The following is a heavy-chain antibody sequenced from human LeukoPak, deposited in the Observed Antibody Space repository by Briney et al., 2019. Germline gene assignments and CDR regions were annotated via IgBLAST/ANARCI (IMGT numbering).Heavy chain of an antibody. D-gene: IGHD3-10*01. V-gene: IGHV4-38-2*02. CDR2: IYHSGST. CDR3: ARGGRWYYGSGSSITHFDY. J-gene: IGHJ4*02. CDR1: GYSISSGYY. Sequence: SETLSLTCTVSGYSISSGYYWGWIRQPPGQGLEWIGSIYHSGSTYYNPSLKSRVTISVDTSKNQFSLKLSSVTAADTAVYYCARGGRWYYGSGSSITHFDYWGQGTLVTVSS.